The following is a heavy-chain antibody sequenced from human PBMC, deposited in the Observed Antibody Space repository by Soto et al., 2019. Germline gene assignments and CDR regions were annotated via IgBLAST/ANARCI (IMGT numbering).Heavy chain of an antibody. J-gene: IGHJ3*02. V-gene: IGHV4-61*01. CDR2: IAYSGST. CDR3: ARGPPRYCSGGSCYDAFDI. D-gene: IGHD2-15*01. CDR1: GGSVRSDNYY. Sequence: QVQLQESGPGLVKPSETLSLTCTVSGGSVRSDNYYWIWIRQPPGKGLEYIGYIAYSGSTNYNPSLKSRVTISVDTSKNQFSLKVASMTAADTAVYYCARGPPRYCSGGSCYDAFDIWGQGTMVTVSS.